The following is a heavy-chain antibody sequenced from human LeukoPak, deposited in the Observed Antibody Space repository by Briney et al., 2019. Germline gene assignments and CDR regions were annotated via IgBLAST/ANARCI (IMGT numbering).Heavy chain of an antibody. CDR2: ISAYNGNT. D-gene: IGHD3-10*01. CDR1: GYTFTSYG. V-gene: IGHV1-18*01. CDR3: ARDYYNGFGESNNWFDP. Sequence: ASAKVSCKASGYTFTSYGISWVRQAPGQGLEWMGWISAYNGNTNYAQKLQGRVTMTTDTSTSTAYMELRSLRSDDTAVYYCARDYYNGFGESNNWFDPWGQGTLVTVSS. J-gene: IGHJ5*02.